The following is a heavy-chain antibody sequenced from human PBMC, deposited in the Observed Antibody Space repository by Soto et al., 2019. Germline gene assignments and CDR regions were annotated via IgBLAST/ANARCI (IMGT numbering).Heavy chain of an antibody. V-gene: IGHV1-69*14. CDR3: ASSPPPTVTMYSRFFDL. CDR2: IIPIFGTA. CDR1: GGTVCSYA. D-gene: IGHD4-17*01. J-gene: IGHJ2*01. Sequence: QVQLVQSGAEVKKPGSSVKVSCKTSGGTVCSYAINWVRQAPGQGLEWMGGIIPIFGTANDAQKFQGRITTTADKCTNTSYMELRSLRSDDTAVYYCASSPPPTVTMYSRFFDLWGRGTLVTVSS.